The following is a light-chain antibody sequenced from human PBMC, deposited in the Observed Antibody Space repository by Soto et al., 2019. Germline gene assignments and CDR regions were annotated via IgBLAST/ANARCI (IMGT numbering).Light chain of an antibody. CDR1: QSISSW. Sequence: DIQMTQSPSTLSASVGDRVTITCRASQSISSWLAWYQQKPGKAPKLLNYDASSLERGVPSRFSGSGSGTEFTLTIGRLQPDDFATYYCQHGTFGQGTKVDIK. CDR3: QHGT. J-gene: IGKJ1*01. V-gene: IGKV1-5*01. CDR2: DAS.